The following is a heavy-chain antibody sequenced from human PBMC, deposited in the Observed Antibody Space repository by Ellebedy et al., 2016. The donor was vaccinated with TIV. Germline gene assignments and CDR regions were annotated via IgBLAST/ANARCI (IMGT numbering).Heavy chain of an antibody. J-gene: IGHJ2*01. CDR3: ARVWTINSGFYTYFYFDL. CDR2: ISSGSSDT. V-gene: IGHV3-11*06. D-gene: IGHD3-22*01. Sequence: GESLKISXAASGFTIGDYYMSWIRQAPGKGLEWVSDISSGSSDTNHADSVKGRFSISRDNAQNSLFLQMNSLRAEDTAVYFCARVWTINSGFYTYFYFDLWGRGTLLIVSS. CDR1: GFTIGDYY.